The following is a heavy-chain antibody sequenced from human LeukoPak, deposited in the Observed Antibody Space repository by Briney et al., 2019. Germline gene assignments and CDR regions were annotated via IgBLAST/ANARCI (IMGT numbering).Heavy chain of an antibody. CDR2: ISAYNGNT. CDR1: GYTFTSYG. J-gene: IGHJ6*02. D-gene: IGHD3-3*01. V-gene: IGHV1-18*01. CDR3: ARDPYYDFWSGYLSAYYYYGMDV. Sequence: ASVKVSCKASGYTFTSYGISWVRQAPGQGLEWMGWISAYNGNTNYAQKLQGRVTMTTDTSTSTAYMELRSLRSDDTAVYYCARDPYYDFWSGYLSAYYYYGMDVWGQGTTVTVPS.